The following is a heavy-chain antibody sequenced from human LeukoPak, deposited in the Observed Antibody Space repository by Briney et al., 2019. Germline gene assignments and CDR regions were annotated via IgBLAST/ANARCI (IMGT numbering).Heavy chain of an antibody. CDR1: GGSISSSSYY. CDR2: IYYSGST. J-gene: IGHJ6*02. D-gene: IGHD3-10*01. Sequence: SETLSLTCTVSGGSISSSSYYWGWIRQPPGKGLEWIGSIYYSGSTYYNPSLKSRVTISVDTSKNQFSLKLSSVTAADTAVYYCARALKPPLWFGEPWGYYYYGMDVWGQGTTVTVSS. CDR3: ARALKPPLWFGEPWGYYYYGMDV. V-gene: IGHV4-39*07.